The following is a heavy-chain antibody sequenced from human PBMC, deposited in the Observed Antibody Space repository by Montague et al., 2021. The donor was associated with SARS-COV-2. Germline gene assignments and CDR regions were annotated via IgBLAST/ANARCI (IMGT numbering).Heavy chain of an antibody. CDR2: IYYSGST. J-gene: IGHJ5*02. Sequence: SETLSLTCTVSGGSISYYYWSWIRQPPGKGLEWIGYIYYSGSTNYNPSLKSRVTISVDTSKNQFSLKLSSVTAADTAVYYCARRTCSSTSCHRFDPWGQGTLVTVSS. D-gene: IGHD2-2*01. CDR3: ARRTCSSTSCHRFDP. V-gene: IGHV4-59*01. CDR1: GGSISYYY.